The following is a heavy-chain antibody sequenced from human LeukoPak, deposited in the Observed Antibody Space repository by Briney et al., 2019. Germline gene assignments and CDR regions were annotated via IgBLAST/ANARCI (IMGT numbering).Heavy chain of an antibody. CDR2: ISSSSSYI. CDR1: GFTFNVYN. Sequence: GGSLRLSCSASGFTFNVYNMNWVRQAPGKGLGWVSSISSSSSYIYYADSVKGRFTISRDNAKNSLYLQMNSLRAEDTAVYYCARASPPLYYYMDVWGKGTTVTISS. CDR3: ARASPPLYYYMDV. J-gene: IGHJ6*03. V-gene: IGHV3-21*01.